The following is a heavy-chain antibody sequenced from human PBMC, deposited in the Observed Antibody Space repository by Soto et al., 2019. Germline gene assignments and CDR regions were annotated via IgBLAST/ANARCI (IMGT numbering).Heavy chain of an antibody. V-gene: IGHV1-18*01. D-gene: IGHD6-13*01. J-gene: IGHJ4*02. CDR2: ISAYNGKT. CDR1: GYTFISYG. CDR3: XXXXFSXSXXXXXXTGVHGVEIDY. Sequence: QVQLVQSGAEVKKTGASVEVSCKASGYTFISYGISWVRQAPGQGLEWMGWISAYNGKTNYAQKFQGRVTMTTDTSTSTAYMELRSLRSXDTXXYXCXXXXFSXSXXXXXXTGVHGVEIDYWGQGTLVTVSS.